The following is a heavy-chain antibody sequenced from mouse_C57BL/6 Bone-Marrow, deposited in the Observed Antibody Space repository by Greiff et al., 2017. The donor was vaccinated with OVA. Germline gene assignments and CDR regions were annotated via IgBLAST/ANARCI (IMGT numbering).Heavy chain of an antibody. CDR3: ARDYGGYFDV. J-gene: IGHJ1*03. V-gene: IGHV1-80*01. Sequence: VKLVESGAELVKPGASVKISCKASGYAFSSYWMNWVKQRPGKGLEWIGQIYPGDGDTNYNGKFKGKATLTADKSSSTAYMQLSSLTSEDSAVYFCARDYGGYFDVWGTGTTVTVSS. CDR2: IYPGDGDT. D-gene: IGHD1-1*01. CDR1: GYAFSSYW.